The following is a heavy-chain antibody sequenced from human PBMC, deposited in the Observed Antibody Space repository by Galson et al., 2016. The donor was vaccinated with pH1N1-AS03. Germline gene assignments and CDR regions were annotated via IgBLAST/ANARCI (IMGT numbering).Heavy chain of an antibody. D-gene: IGHD2-15*01. Sequence: SLRLSCAASGFTFRSYEMNWVRQAPGKGLEWVSYISSSGSTIYCADSVKGRFTLSRDNAKNSLYLQMNSLRAEDTAVYYCARVGVVGPPYGMDVWGQGTTVTVSS. CDR2: ISSSGSTI. V-gene: IGHV3-48*03. CDR1: GFTFRSYE. CDR3: ARVGVVGPPYGMDV. J-gene: IGHJ6*02.